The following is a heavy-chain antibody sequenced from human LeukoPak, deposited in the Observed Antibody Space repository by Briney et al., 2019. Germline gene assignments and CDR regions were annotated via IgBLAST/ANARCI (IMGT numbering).Heavy chain of an antibody. CDR2: INPNTGVT. CDR3: ARIDYGPDY. CDR1: GYTFTGYY. Sequence: ASVKVSCKASGYTFTGYYMHWVRQAPGQTLEWMGWINPNTGVTDYAQKFQGRVTMTSDTSITTAYMELNRLRSDDTAVYYCARIDYGPDYWGQGTLVTVSS. D-gene: IGHD4-17*01. J-gene: IGHJ4*02. V-gene: IGHV1-2*02.